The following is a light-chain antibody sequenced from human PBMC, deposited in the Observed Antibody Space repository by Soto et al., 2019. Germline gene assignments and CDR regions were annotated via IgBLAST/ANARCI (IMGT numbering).Light chain of an antibody. CDR2: EVN. CDR3: CSYAGSEV. J-gene: IGLJ3*02. CDR1: SNDFGSYNL. V-gene: IGLV2-23*02. Sequence: QSALTQPASVSGSPGQSITISCTGTSNDFGSYNLVSWYQQHPGKAPKLMIYEVNKRPSGVSNRFSGSKSGNTASLTISGLQAEDEADYYCCSYAGSEVFGGGTKLTVL.